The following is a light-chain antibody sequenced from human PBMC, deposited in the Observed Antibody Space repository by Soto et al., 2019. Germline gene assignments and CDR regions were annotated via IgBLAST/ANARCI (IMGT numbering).Light chain of an antibody. Sequence: DIQMAQSPSSLAASVRDRVTITCRASQSISSYLNWYQQKPGKAPKLLIYAASSLQSGVPSRFSGSGSGTEFTLTVSSLQPEDFATYYCQQLNSYPRTFGQGTKVDI. J-gene: IGKJ1*01. CDR1: QSISSY. V-gene: IGKV1-17*01. CDR2: AAS. CDR3: QQLNSYPRT.